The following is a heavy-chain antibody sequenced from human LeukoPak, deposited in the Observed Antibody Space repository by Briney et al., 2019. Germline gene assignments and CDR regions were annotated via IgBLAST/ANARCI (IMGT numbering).Heavy chain of an antibody. J-gene: IGHJ5*02. CDR2: INSDGTSA. CDR1: GLTITNYW. CDR3: ARDRSPGWFGP. V-gene: IGHV3-74*01. Sequence: PGGSLRLPCAASGLTITNYWMHWVRQAPGKGLVWVSRINSDGTSASYVDSVEGRFTISRDNAKNTLYLQMNSLRAEDTAVYYCARDRSPGWFGPWGQGTLVTVSS.